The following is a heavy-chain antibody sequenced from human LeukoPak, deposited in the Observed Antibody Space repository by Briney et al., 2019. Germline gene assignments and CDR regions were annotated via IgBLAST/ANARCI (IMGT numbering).Heavy chain of an antibody. CDR2: IKSKTDGGTT. V-gene: IGHV3-15*01. CDR3: TTDSSGYSMDAFDI. Sequence: PGGSLRLSCAASGFTFSNAWMSWVRQAPGKGLEWVGRIKSKTDGGTTDYAAPVKGRFTISRDDSKNTLYLQMNSLKTEDTAAYYCTTDSSGYSMDAFDIWGQGTMVTVSS. J-gene: IGHJ3*02. CDR1: GFTFSNAW. D-gene: IGHD3-22*01.